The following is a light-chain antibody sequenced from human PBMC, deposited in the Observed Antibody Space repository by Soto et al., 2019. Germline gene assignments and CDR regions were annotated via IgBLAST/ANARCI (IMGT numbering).Light chain of an antibody. Sequence: QSVLTQPPSVSAAPGQKVTISCSGSSSNIGNNYVSWYQHLPGTAPKLLIYDNDKRPSGIPDRFSGSKSGTSATLGITGLQTGDEADYHCATWDTSLSAGVFGTGTKVTVL. J-gene: IGLJ1*01. CDR1: SSNIGNNY. CDR2: DND. CDR3: ATWDTSLSAGV. V-gene: IGLV1-51*01.